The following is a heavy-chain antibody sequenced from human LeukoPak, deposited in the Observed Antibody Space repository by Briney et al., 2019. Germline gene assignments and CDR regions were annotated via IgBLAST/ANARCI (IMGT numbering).Heavy chain of an antibody. CDR2: INPDNDGT. CDR1: GHTFSDYY. D-gene: IGHD1-26*01. CDR3: ALVTIVGASLDY. Sequence: ASVKVSCKVSGHTFSDYYMHWVRQAPGQGLEWIGSINPDNDGTNYAQTFQGRVTMTRDTSINTAYMELSSLRSDDTAVYYCALVTIVGASLDYWGQGTLVTVSS. J-gene: IGHJ4*02. V-gene: IGHV1-2*02.